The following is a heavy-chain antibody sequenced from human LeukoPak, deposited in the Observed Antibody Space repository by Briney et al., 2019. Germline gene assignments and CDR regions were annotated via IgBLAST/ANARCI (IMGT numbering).Heavy chain of an antibody. D-gene: IGHD4-17*01. CDR3: ARALDYGDYYYYGMDV. V-gene: IGHV4-34*01. Sequence: SETLSLTCAVYGGSFSGYYRSWIRQPPGKGLEWIGEINHSGSTNYNPSLKSRVTISVDTSKNQFSLKLSSVTAADTAVYYCARALDYGDYYYYGMDVWGQGTTVTVSS. CDR2: INHSGST. CDR1: GGSFSGYY. J-gene: IGHJ6*02.